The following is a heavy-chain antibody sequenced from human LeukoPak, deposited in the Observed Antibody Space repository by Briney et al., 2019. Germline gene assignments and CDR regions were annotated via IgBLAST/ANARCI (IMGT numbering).Heavy chain of an antibody. Sequence: SETLSLTCTVSGVSISSYYWSWIRQPAGKGLEWIGRIHTSGRTDYGPSLKSRVTMSVDTSKNQFSLKMSYVTAADTGVYYCARGYCRDDICQVFPYWGQGTLVTVSS. CDR2: IHTSGRT. CDR1: GVSISSYY. CDR3: ARGYCRDDICQVFPY. J-gene: IGHJ4*02. V-gene: IGHV4-4*07. D-gene: IGHD2-21*02.